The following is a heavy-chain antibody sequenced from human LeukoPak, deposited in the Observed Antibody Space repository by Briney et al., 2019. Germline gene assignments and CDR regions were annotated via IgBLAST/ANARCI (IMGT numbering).Heavy chain of an antibody. V-gene: IGHV5-51*01. CDR1: GYSFTSYW. CDR3: ARATESGRPPVDREHLEPFDY. CDR2: IYPGDSDT. D-gene: IGHD1-1*01. Sequence: GESLKISCKGSGYSFTSYWIGWVRQMPGKGLEWMGIIYPGDSDTRYSPSFQGQVTISADTSISTAYLQWSSLKASDTAMYYCARATESGRPPVDREHLEPFDYWGQGTLVTVSS. J-gene: IGHJ4*02.